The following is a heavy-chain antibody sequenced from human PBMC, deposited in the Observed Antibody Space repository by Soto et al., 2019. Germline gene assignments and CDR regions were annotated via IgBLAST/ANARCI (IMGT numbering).Heavy chain of an antibody. CDR3: ARGRGYCSGGSCYERYYYYMDV. D-gene: IGHD2-15*01. Sequence: ASETLSLTCTVSGGSISSYYWSWIRQSPGKGLEWIGYIHYSGSTKSNPSLKSRVTISVDTSKNQFSLKLSSVTAADTAVYYCARGRGYCSGGSCYERYYYYMDVWGKGTTVTVSS. V-gene: IGHV4-59*12. J-gene: IGHJ6*03. CDR2: IHYSGST. CDR1: GGSISSYY.